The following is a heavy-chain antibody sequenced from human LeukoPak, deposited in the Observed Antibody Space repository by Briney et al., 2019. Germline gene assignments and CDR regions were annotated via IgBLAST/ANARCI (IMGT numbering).Heavy chain of an antibody. V-gene: IGHV3-23*01. Sequence: GGTLRLSCAASGFIFSSHGMNWVRQAPGKGLEWVSGISPSGDITYYADSVKGRLTSSRDNSKNTLYLQLNSLRGEDTAQYYCAKGRGSTGWPFDPWGPGTLVTVSS. CDR1: GFIFSSHG. J-gene: IGHJ5*02. D-gene: IGHD6-19*01. CDR3: AKGRGSTGWPFDP. CDR2: ISPSGDIT.